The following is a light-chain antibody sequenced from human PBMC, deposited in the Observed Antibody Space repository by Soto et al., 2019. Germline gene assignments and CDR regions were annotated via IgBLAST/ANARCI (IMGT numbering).Light chain of an antibody. CDR1: SSDVGGYNY. CDR3: TSYGGSNNLV. Sequence: QSVLTQPPSASGSPGQSVTISCTGTSSDVGGYNYVSWYQQQPGKAPKLMISEVSKRPSGVPDRFSGSKSGNTASLTVSGLQAEDEGDYYCTSYGGSNNLVFGGGTKLTV. V-gene: IGLV2-8*01. J-gene: IGLJ2*01. CDR2: EVS.